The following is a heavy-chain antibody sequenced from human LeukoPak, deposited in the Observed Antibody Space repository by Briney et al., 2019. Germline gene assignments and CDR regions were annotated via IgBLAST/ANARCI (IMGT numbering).Heavy chain of an antibody. J-gene: IGHJ4*02. CDR1: GGSISSSSYY. CDR2: IYYSGST. D-gene: IGHD6-19*01. CDR3: ASSIAVAGATNFDY. V-gene: IGHV4-39*01. Sequence: PSETLSLTCTVSGGSISSSSYYWGWIRQPPGKGLEWVGSIYYSGSTYYNPSLKSRVTISVDTSKNQFSLKLNSVTAADTAAYYCASSIAVAGATNFDYWGQGTLVTVSS.